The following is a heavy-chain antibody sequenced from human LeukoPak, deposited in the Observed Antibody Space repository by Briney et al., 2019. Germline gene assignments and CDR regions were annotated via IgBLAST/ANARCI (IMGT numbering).Heavy chain of an antibody. CDR2: INPNSGGT. Sequence: GASVKVSCKASGYTFTGYYMHWVRQAPGQGLEWMGRINPNSGGTNYAQKFQGRVTMTRDTSISTAYMELSRLRSDDTAVYYCAREVSYSSGWDARIFVGNFDYWGQGTLVTVSS. D-gene: IGHD6-19*01. J-gene: IGHJ4*02. V-gene: IGHV1-2*06. CDR1: GYTFTGYY. CDR3: AREVSYSSGWDARIFVGNFDY.